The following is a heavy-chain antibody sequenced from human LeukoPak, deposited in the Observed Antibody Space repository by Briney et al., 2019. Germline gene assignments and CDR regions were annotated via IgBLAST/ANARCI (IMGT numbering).Heavy chain of an antibody. V-gene: IGHV1-69*06. J-gene: IGHJ6*03. D-gene: IGHD3-3*01. CDR1: GGTFSSYA. Sequence: SVKVSCKASGGTFSSYAISWVRQAPGQGLEWTGGIIPIFGTANYAQKFQGRVTITADKSTSTAYMELSSLRSEDTAVYYCASQLRSVGAAYYYMDVWGKGTTVTVSS. CDR3: ASQLRSVGAAYYYMDV. CDR2: IIPIFGTA.